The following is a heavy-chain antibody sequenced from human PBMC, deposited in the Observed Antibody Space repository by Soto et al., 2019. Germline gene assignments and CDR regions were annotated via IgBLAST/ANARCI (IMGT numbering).Heavy chain of an antibody. V-gene: IGHV4-31*03. CDR2: IYYSGST. D-gene: IGHD3-9*01. J-gene: IGHJ4*02. CDR1: GGSISSGGYY. Sequence: SETLSLSCTVSGGSISSGGYYWSWIRQHPGKGLEWIGYIYYSGSTYYNPSLKSRVTISVDTSKNQFSLKLSSVTAADTAVYYCASGYYDILTGYPGPFDYWGQGTLVTVSS. CDR3: ASGYYDILTGYPGPFDY.